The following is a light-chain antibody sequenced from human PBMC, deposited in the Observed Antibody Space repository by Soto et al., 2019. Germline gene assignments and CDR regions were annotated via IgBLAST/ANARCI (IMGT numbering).Light chain of an antibody. J-gene: IGLJ2*01. Sequence: QSVLTQPPSVSGAPGQRVTISCTGSSSNIGAGYDVHWYQQLPGTAPKLLIYGNSNRPSGVPDRFSGSKSGTSASLAITGLQAEDEADYYCQSYDSSRSGVVFGGGTKRTVL. CDR3: QSYDSSRSGVV. CDR2: GNS. V-gene: IGLV1-40*01. CDR1: SSNIGAGYD.